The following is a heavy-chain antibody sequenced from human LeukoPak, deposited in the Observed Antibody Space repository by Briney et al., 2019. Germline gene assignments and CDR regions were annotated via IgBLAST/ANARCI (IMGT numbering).Heavy chain of an antibody. D-gene: IGHD5-18*01. V-gene: IGHV1-2*02. CDR2: INPNLGDT. J-gene: IGHJ6*03. Sequence: GASVKVSCKASGYTFAGYYLHWVRQAPGQGLEWMGWINPNLGDTYYSQKFQGRVTMTRDTSINTAYLELSSLTSDDTAVYFCAKADSHRGYSYDSLPYYYMDVWGKGTTVTVSS. CDR3: AKADSHRGYSYDSLPYYYMDV. CDR1: GYTFAGYY.